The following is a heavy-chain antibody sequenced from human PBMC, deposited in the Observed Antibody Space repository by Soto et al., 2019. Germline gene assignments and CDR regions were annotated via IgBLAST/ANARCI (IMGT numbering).Heavy chain of an antibody. CDR2: ISGSGGST. V-gene: IGHV3-23*01. CDR3: AKGRRDDTLTGFYLTYFDY. D-gene: IGHD3-9*01. CDR1: GFTFSNYA. J-gene: IGHJ4*02. Sequence: EVQLLESGGGLVQPGSFLRLSCAASGFTFSNYAMSWVRQTPGGGLEWVSSISGSGGSTFYADSVKGRFTISRDNPKNTLYLQMNSLRADDTAVYYCAKGRRDDTLTGFYLTYFDYWGRGTLVTVPS.